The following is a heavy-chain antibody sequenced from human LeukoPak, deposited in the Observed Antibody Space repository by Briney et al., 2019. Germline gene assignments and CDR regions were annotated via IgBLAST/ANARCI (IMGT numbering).Heavy chain of an antibody. CDR1: GFTFSNYA. Sequence: PGGSLRLSCVASGFTFSNYAMSWVRQAPGKGLEWVSGISGSGGSTYYADSVKGRFTISRDNSKNTLYLQMNSLRAGDTAVYEHPSPHHSRSARTQPSLPRICSTVDTAMVMYREAWGQGTLVTVSS. CDR3: PSPHHSRSARTQPSLPRICSTVDTAMVMYREA. D-gene: IGHD5-18*01. CDR2: ISGSGGST. J-gene: IGHJ5*02. V-gene: IGHV3-23*01.